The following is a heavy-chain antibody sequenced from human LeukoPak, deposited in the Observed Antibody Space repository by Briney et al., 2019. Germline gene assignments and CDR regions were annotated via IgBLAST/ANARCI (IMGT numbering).Heavy chain of an antibody. CDR1: GGTFSSYA. CDR2: VIPIFGTA. V-gene: IGHV1-69*05. D-gene: IGHD4/OR15-4a*01. J-gene: IGHJ5*02. Sequence: ASVKVSCKASGGTFSSYAISWVRQAPGQGLEWMGGVIPIFGTANYAQKFQGRVTITTDESTSTAYMELSSLRSEDTAVYYCARALDYAGSAGLVGFDPWGQGTLVTVSS. CDR3: ARALDYAGSAGLVGFDP.